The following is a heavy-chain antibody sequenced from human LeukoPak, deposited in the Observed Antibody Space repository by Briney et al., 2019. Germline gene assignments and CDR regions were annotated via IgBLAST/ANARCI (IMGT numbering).Heavy chain of an antibody. J-gene: IGHJ4*02. V-gene: IGHV3-23*01. CDR3: ARVAGSSLSRARFDY. Sequence: GGSLRLSCAASGFTFTNYTVNWVRQAPGKGLEWVSAISGDGTFIYYTESAKGRFTISRDNSMSTVYLQMNSLRAEDTAIYYCARVAGSSLSRARFDYWGPGTLVTVSS. D-gene: IGHD6-6*01. CDR2: ISGDGTFI. CDR1: GFTFTNYT.